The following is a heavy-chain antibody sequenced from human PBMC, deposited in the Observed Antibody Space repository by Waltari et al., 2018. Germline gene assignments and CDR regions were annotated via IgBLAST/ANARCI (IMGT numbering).Heavy chain of an antibody. Sequence: QVQLVQSGAEVKKPGSSVKVSCKASGGTFSSYAISWVRQAPGQGLEWMGGIIPICGTANYAQKFQGRVTITADESTSTAYMELSSLRSEDTAVYYCASSLVGARGYYYYGMDVWGQGTTVTVSS. CDR2: IIPICGTA. CDR3: ASSLVGARGYYYYGMDV. D-gene: IGHD1-26*01. J-gene: IGHJ6*02. CDR1: GGTFSSYA. V-gene: IGHV1-69*12.